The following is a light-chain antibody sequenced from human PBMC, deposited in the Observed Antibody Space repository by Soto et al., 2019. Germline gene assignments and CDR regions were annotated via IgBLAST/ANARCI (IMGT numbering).Light chain of an antibody. CDR2: GNS. Sequence: QSVLTQPPSASGTPGQRVTISCSGSSSNIGSNTVNWYQQLPGTAPKLLISGNSNRPSGVPDRFSGSKSGTSVSLAITGLQAEDEADYYCQSYDSSLSAVVFGGGTKLTVL. J-gene: IGLJ2*01. V-gene: IGLV1-40*01. CDR3: QSYDSSLSAVV. CDR1: SSNIGSNT.